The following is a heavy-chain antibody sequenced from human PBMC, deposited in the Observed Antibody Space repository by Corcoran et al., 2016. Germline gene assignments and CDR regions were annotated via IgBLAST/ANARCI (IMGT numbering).Heavy chain of an antibody. V-gene: IGHV4-4*07. Sequence: QVQLQESGPGLVKPSETLSLTCTVSGGSISSYYWSWIRQPAGKGLEWIGCIYTSGSTNYNPSLKSRVTMSVDTSKNQFSLKLSSVTAADTAVYYCARDFYDSSAVMERRGWYFDLWGRGTLVTVSS. D-gene: IGHD3-22*01. CDR3: ARDFYDSSAVMERRGWYFDL. CDR1: GGSISSYY. J-gene: IGHJ2*01. CDR2: IYTSGST.